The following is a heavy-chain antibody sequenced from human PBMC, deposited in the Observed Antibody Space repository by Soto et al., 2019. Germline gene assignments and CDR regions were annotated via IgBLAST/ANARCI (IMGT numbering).Heavy chain of an antibody. V-gene: IGHV4-30-2*01. D-gene: IGHD3-9*01. Sequence: SETLSLTCAVSGGSISSGGYSWSWIRQPPGKGLEWIGYIYHSGSTYYNPSLKSRVTISVDRSKNQFSLKLSSVTAADTAVYYCARGYYDILTGSRLDYWGQGTLVTVSS. CDR1: GGSISSGGYS. CDR2: IYHSGST. CDR3: ARGYYDILTGSRLDY. J-gene: IGHJ4*02.